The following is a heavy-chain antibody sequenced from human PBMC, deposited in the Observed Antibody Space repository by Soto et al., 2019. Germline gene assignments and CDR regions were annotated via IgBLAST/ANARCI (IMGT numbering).Heavy chain of an antibody. CDR2: INPSGGST. Sequence: ASVKVSCKASGYTFTSYDMHWVLQAPGQGLEWMGIINPSGGSTSYAQKFQGRVTMTRDTSTSTVYMELSSLRSEDTAVYYCARPSPYSSGWYYFDYWGQGTLVTVSS. V-gene: IGHV1-46*01. CDR1: GYTFTSYD. CDR3: ARPSPYSSGWYYFDY. J-gene: IGHJ4*02. D-gene: IGHD6-19*01.